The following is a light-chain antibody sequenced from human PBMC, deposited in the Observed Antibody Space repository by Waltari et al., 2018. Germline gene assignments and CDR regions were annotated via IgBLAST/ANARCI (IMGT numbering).Light chain of an antibody. CDR2: KNS. Sequence: SYELTQPLSVSVALGQTATITCGGSDIGSRIVNWYQQKPGQAPVLVIYKNSHRPSGIPERFSASNSGSMATLTISRAQAGDEADYYCQVWRSSTYAFAAGTHVTVL. V-gene: IGLV3-9*01. J-gene: IGLJ1*01. CDR1: DIGSRI. CDR3: QVWRSSTYA.